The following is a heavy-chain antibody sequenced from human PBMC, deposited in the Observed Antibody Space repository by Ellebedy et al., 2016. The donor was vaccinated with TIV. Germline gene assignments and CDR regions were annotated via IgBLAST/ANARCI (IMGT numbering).Heavy chain of an antibody. CDR1: GGTFSSYA. V-gene: IGHV1-69*13. Sequence: SVKVSCXASGGTFSSYAISWVRQAPGQGLEWMGGIIPIFGTANYAQKFQGRVTITADESTSTAYMELSSLRSEDTAVYYCARDGDILTGYYGYWGQGTLVTVSS. CDR2: IIPIFGTA. D-gene: IGHD3-9*01. CDR3: ARDGDILTGYYGY. J-gene: IGHJ4*02.